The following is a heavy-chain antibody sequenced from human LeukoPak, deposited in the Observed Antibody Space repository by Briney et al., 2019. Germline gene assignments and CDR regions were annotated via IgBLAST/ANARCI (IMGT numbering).Heavy chain of an antibody. CDR2: IYYSGST. D-gene: IGHD3-22*01. Sequence: PSESLSLTWTVDARSITSRSYYCGWIRQPPGKGLEWIGIIYYSGSTYYNPSLKSRVAIYIDTSKNQCSLELSSATAADTALYYCARHLSGSGYYPTFDYWGLGTLVTVSS. CDR3: ARHLSGSGYYPTFDY. V-gene: IGHV4-39*01. CDR1: ARSITSRSYY. J-gene: IGHJ4*02.